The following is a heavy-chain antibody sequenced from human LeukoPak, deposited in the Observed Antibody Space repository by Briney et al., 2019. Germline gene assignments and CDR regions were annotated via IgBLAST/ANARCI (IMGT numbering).Heavy chain of an antibody. Sequence: GGSLRLSCAASGFTFSSYSMNWVRQAPGKGLEWVSSISSSSSYIYYADSVKGRFTISRDNAKNSLYLQMNSLGAEDTAVYYCARDGRAVAGEHDYWGQGTLVTVSS. CDR1: GFTFSSYS. CDR3: ARDGRAVAGEHDY. J-gene: IGHJ4*02. CDR2: ISSSSSYI. V-gene: IGHV3-21*01. D-gene: IGHD6-19*01.